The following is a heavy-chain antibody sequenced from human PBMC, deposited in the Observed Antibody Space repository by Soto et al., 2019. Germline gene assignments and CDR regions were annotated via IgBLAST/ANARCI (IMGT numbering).Heavy chain of an antibody. Sequence: PSETLCLTCTVAGGTFSSYCLSWIRQTTGKGLEWIGYIYYSGSTNYNPSLKSRVTISVDTSKNQFSLKLSSVTAADTAVYYCGSYGSGSYPRFDTWGQGTLVTVCS. J-gene: IGHJ5*02. D-gene: IGHD3-10*01. CDR3: GSYGSGSYPRFDT. V-gene: IGHV4-59*01. CDR2: IYYSGST. CDR1: GGTFSSYC.